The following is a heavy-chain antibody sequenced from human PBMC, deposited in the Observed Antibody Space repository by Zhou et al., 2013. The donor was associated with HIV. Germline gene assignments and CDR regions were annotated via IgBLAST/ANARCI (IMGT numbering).Heavy chain of an antibody. CDR2: IIPILGIA. Sequence: QVQLVQSGAEVKKPGSSVKVSCKASGGTFSSYAISWVRQAPGQGLEWMGRIIPILGIANYAQKFQGRVTITADKSTSTAYMELSSLRSEDTAVYYCARDWGSAYCGGDCSSTWDYWGQGTLVTVSS. V-gene: IGHV1-69*04. D-gene: IGHD2-21*01. CDR1: GGTFSSYA. CDR3: ARDWGSAYCGGDCSSTWDY. J-gene: IGHJ4*02.